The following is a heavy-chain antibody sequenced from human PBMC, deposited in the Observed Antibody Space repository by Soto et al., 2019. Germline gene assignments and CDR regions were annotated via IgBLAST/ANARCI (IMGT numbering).Heavy chain of an antibody. V-gene: IGHV1-2*02. CDR1: GYTFTVYY. Sequence: QVQLVQSGAEVKKPGASVNVSCKASGYTFTVYYTHWVRQAPGQGLEGMGWINPKSGGTMYPQKFQGRVTMTWDTSISTAYMALTRLRSDDTAVYYCARDLAKGGGSAGFDYWGQGTLVTVSS. CDR3: ARDLAKGGGSAGFDY. J-gene: IGHJ4*02. CDR2: INPKSGGT. D-gene: IGHD1-26*01.